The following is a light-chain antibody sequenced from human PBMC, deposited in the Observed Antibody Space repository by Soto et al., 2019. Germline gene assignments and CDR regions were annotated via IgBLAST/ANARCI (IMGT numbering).Light chain of an antibody. V-gene: IGKV3-15*01. CDR3: QQYNKWPLT. CDR2: AVS. CDR1: QSVSSN. J-gene: IGKJ4*02. Sequence: ILMTQSPATLSVSPGERATLSCRASQSVSSNLAWYQQKPGQAPRLLIYAVSTRATGIPARFSGSGSGTEFTLTINSLQSEDFTVYYCQQYNKWPLTFGGGTKVDIK.